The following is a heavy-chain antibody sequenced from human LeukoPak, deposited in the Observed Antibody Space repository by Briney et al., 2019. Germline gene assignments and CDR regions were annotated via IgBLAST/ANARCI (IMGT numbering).Heavy chain of an antibody. J-gene: IGHJ6*03. D-gene: IGHD2-15*01. CDR3: TRHSRRDCSGGSCFRYYYYMDV. Sequence: AGSLRLSCAAAGFTFSGSAMHWVRQASGKGLGWVGRIRSKANSYATAYAASVKGRFTISRDDSKNTAYLQMNSLKTEDTAVYYCTRHSRRDCSGGSCFRYYYYMDVWGKGTTVTVSS. CDR2: IRSKANSYAT. CDR1: GFTFSGSA. V-gene: IGHV3-73*01.